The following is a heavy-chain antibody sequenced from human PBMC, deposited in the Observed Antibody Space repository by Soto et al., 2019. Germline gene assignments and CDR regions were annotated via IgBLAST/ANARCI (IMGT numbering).Heavy chain of an antibody. V-gene: IGHV1-18*01. Sequence: VASVKASCKASGYTFTSYGISWVRQAPGQGLEWMGWISAYNGNTNYAQKFQGRVTMTRDTSTSTVYMELSSLRSEDTAVYYCARDGYSYGRPIAYWGQGTLVTVSS. CDR1: GYTFTSYG. CDR2: ISAYNGNT. J-gene: IGHJ4*02. CDR3: ARDGYSYGRPIAY. D-gene: IGHD5-18*01.